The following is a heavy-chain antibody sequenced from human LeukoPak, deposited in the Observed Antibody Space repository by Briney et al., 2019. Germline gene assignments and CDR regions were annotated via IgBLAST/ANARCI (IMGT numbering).Heavy chain of an antibody. D-gene: IGHD1-7*01. CDR1: GFTFSDYA. CDR3: ARDFWWNYDY. J-gene: IGHJ4*02. V-gene: IGHV3-30-3*01. Sequence: TGGSLRLSCAASGFTFSDYAMHWVRQAPGKGLEWVAVISKDGSDKYYPGSVRGRFTISRDNSKNTIYLQMDSLRAEDMAIYYCARDFWWNYDYWGQGTLVTVSS. CDR2: ISKDGSDK.